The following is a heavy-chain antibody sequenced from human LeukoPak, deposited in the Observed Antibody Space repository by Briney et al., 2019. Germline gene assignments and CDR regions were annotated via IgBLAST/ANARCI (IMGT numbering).Heavy chain of an antibody. CDR1: GDSVSSNSV. CDR3: ARVGSYLDAFDM. J-gene: IGHJ3*02. D-gene: IGHD1-26*01. V-gene: IGHV6-1*01. Sequence: SQTLSLTCAISGDSVSSNSVWNWIRQSPSRGLEWPGRTYYRSKWYNDYAVSVKSRITVNLDTSKNQFSLQENSVTPEDTAVYYCARVGSYLDAFDMWGQGTMVTVSS. CDR2: TYYRSKWYN.